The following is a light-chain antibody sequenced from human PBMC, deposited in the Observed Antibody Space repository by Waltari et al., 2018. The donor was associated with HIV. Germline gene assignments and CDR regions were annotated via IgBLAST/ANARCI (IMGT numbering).Light chain of an antibody. CDR1: QSLLHSNGYTY. J-gene: IGKJ3*01. Sequence: DIVMTQSPLSLPVTPGEPAAISCRSSQSLLHSNGYTYLDWYLQKPGQSPQLLIYLGFNRASGVPYRFSGSGSGTDFTLKISRVEAEDVGVYYCMQALQTPLTFGPGTKVDIK. CDR3: MQALQTPLT. CDR2: LGF. V-gene: IGKV2-28*01.